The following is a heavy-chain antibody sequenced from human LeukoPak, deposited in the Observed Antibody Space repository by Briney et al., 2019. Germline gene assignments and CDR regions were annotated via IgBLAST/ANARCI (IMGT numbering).Heavy chain of an antibody. Sequence: SETLSLTCTVSGGSITSSSYYWGWIRQPPGRGLEWIGSIYYGGSTYYNPSLKSRVTMSIDTSKTQFSLKLSSVTAADTAVYYCARGGNYSDSSGFRYFDSWGQGTLVTVSS. D-gene: IGHD3-22*01. CDR1: GGSITSSSYY. CDR3: ARGGNYSDSSGFRYFDS. V-gene: IGHV4-39*01. CDR2: IYYGGST. J-gene: IGHJ4*02.